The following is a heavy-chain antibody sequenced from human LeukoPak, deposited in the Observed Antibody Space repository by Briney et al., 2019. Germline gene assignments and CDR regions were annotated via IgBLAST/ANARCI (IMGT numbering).Heavy chain of an antibody. CDR2: INTNTGNP. CDR1: GFTFTGYY. V-gene: IGHV7-4-1*02. J-gene: IGHJ3*02. CDR3: ARARSGWTADAFDI. Sequence: ASVKVSFKASGFTFTGYYMHWVRQAPGQGLEWMGWINTNTGNPTYAQGFTGRVVFSLDTSVSTAYLQISSLKAEDTAVYYCARARSGWTADAFDIWGQGTLVTVSS. D-gene: IGHD6-19*01.